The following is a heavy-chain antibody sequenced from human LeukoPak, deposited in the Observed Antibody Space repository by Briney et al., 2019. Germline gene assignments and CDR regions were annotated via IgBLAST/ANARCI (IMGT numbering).Heavy chain of an antibody. CDR1: GFTFSSYA. J-gene: IGHJ6*02. CDR2: ISGSGGST. V-gene: IGHV3-23*01. Sequence: GGSLRLSCAASGFTFSSYAMSWVRQAPGKGLEWVSGISGSGGSTYYADSVKGQFTISRDNSKNTLYLQMNSLRAEDTAVYYCAKGRDGESDDYYGMDVWGQGTTVTVSS. D-gene: IGHD4-17*01. CDR3: AKGRDGESDDYYGMDV.